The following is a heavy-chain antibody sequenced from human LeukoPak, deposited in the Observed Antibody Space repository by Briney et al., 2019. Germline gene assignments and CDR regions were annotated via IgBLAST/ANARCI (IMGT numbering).Heavy chain of an antibody. D-gene: IGHD3-3*01. J-gene: IGHJ4*02. CDR1: GFTFSSYW. CDR3: ARDTPNYDFWSGYYPHFDY. V-gene: IGHV3-7*01. CDR2: IKQDGSEK. Sequence: GGSLRLSCAASGFTFSSYWMSWVRQAPGKGLEWVANIKQDGSEKYYVDSVKGRFTISRDNAKNSLYLQMNSLRAKDTAVYYCARDTPNYDFWSGYYPHFDYWGQGTLVTVSS.